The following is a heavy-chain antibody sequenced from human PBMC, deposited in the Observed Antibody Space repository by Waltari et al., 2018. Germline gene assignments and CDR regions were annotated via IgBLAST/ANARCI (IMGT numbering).Heavy chain of an antibody. CDR1: GGSFSGYY. CDR2: IYYSGST. D-gene: IGHD2-21*01. Sequence: QVQLQQWGAGLLKPSETLSLTCAVYGGSFSGYYWGRIRQPPGKGLEWIGSIYYSGSTYYNPSYKSRVTISVDTSKNQFSLKLSSVTAADTAVYYCARLRGGDYQPYWYFDLWGRGTLVTVSS. V-gene: IGHV4-34*01. J-gene: IGHJ2*01. CDR3: ARLRGGDYQPYWYFDL.